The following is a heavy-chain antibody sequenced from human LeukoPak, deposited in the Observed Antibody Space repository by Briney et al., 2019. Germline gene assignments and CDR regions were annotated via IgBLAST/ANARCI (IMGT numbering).Heavy chain of an antibody. CDR3: ARHFYYGVDV. Sequence: PSETLSLTCAVYGGSFSGYYWSWIRQPPGKGLEWIGKINHSGSTNYNPSLKSRVTISVDTSKNQFSLKLSSVTAADTAVYYCARHFYYGVDVWGQGTTVTVSS. V-gene: IGHV4-34*01. CDR1: GGSFSGYY. J-gene: IGHJ6*02. CDR2: INHSGST.